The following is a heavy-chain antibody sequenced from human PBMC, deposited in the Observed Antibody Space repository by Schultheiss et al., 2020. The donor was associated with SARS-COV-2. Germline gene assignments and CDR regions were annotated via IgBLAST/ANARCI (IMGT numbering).Heavy chain of an antibody. V-gene: IGHV1-69*13. CDR3: ARELTVAGTTFNFDY. J-gene: IGHJ4*02. D-gene: IGHD6-19*01. CDR2: IIPMYGRT. Sequence: VKVSCKASGGTFSSYAISWVRQAPGQGLKWMGGIIPMYGRTNYAQKFQGRVTITADESTSTAYMELSSLRSEDTAVYYCARELTVAGTTFNFDYWGQGTLVTVSS. CDR1: GGTFSSYA.